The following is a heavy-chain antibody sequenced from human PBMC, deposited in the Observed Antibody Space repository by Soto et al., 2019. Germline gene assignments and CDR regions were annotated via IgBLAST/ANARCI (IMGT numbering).Heavy chain of an antibody. CDR2: INPNSGVT. CDR1: GYTFTGYY. CDR3: ARDRADFWSGYPNNWFDP. Sequence: ASVKVSCKASGYTFTGYYMHWVRQAPGQGLEWMGWINPNSGVTNYAQKFQGRVTMTRDTSISTAYMELSRLRSDDTAVYYCARDRADFWSGYPNNWFDPWGQGTLVTVSS. J-gene: IGHJ5*02. V-gene: IGHV1-2*02. D-gene: IGHD3-3*01.